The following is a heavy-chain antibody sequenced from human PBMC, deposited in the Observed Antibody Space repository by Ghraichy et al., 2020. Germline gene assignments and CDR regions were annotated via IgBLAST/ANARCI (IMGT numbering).Heavy chain of an antibody. CDR3: AAPPVREPQKVMNDAFDI. CDR2: FDPEDGET. V-gene: IGHV1-24*01. J-gene: IGHJ3*02. D-gene: IGHD3-10*02. Sequence: ASVKVSCKVSGYTLTELSMHWVRQAPGKGLEWMGGFDPEDGETIYAQKFQGRVTMTEDTSTDTAYMELSSLRSEDTAVYYCAAPPVREPQKVMNDAFDIWGQGTMVTVSS. CDR1: GYTLTELS.